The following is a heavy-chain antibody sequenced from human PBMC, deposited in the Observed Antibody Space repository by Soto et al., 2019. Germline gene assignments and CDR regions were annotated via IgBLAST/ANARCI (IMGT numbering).Heavy chain of an antibody. V-gene: IGHV1-18*01. J-gene: IGHJ4*02. CDR1: GYTFTSYG. CDR3: ARDWGLNVTMVRGVIMPSDY. D-gene: IGHD3-10*01. CDR2: ISAYNGNT. Sequence: QVQLVQSGAEVKKPGASVKVSCKASGYTFTSYGISWVRQAPGQGLEWMGWISAYNGNTNYAQKLQGRVTMTTDTSTSRADMAVRSLRSDDPAVYYCARDWGLNVTMVRGVIMPSDYWGQGTLVTVSS.